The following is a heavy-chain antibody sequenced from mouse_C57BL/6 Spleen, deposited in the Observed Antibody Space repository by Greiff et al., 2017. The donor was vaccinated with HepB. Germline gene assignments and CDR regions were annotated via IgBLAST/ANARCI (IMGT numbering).Heavy chain of an antibody. V-gene: IGHV1-26*01. CDR2: INPNNGGT. CDR1: GYTFTDYY. J-gene: IGHJ3*01. CDR3: ARCDYDERVWFAY. Sequence: EVQLQQSGPELVKPGAPVKISCKASGYTFTDYYMNWVKQSHGKSLEWIGDINPNNGGTSYNQKFKGKATLTVDKSSSTAYMELRSLTSEDSAVYYCARCDYDERVWFAYWGQGTLVTVSA. D-gene: IGHD2-4*01.